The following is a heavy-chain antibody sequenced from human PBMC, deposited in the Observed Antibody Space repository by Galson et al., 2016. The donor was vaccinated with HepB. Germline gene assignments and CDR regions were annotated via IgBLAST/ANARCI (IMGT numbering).Heavy chain of an antibody. CDR3: AEGKYSYGPLDY. V-gene: IGHV3-11*04. D-gene: IGHD5-18*01. J-gene: IGHJ4*02. Sequence: SLRLSCAASGFTFSDYYMSWIRQAPGKGLEWVSYITSSGGTIYYADSVKGRFTISRDNAKNSLYLQMNSLRAEDTAVYYCAEGKYSYGPLDYWGQGTLVTVSS. CDR2: ITSSGGTI. CDR1: GFTFSDYY.